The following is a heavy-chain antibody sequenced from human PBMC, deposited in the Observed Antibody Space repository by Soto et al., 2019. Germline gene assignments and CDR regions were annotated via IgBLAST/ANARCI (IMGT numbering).Heavy chain of an antibody. CDR2: IYYSGST. CDR1: GGSVIINIYY. Sequence: TLSLTCSVSGGSVIINIYYWTWLRQHPGKGPEWIGHIYYSGSTYYNPSLKSRVTISLDMSKNQFSLKLTSVSAADTAVYYCARGYDYDSGGYLFDYWGKGTLVTAPQ. D-gene: IGHD3-22*01. J-gene: IGHJ4*02. V-gene: IGHV4-31*03. CDR3: ARGYDYDSGGYLFDY.